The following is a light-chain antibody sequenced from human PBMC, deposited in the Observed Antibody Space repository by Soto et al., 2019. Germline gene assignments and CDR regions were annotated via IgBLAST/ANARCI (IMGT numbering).Light chain of an antibody. Sequence: QSALTQPRSVSGSPGQSVTISCTGTRSDIGGYNYVSWYQQHPGQAPKLIIYDVTKRPSGVPDRFSASRSGNTASLTISGLQAEDEADYFCCSYAGSYTVVFGAETKLTVL. J-gene: IGLJ1*01. V-gene: IGLV2-11*01. CDR3: CSYAGSYTVV. CDR1: RSDIGGYNY. CDR2: DVT.